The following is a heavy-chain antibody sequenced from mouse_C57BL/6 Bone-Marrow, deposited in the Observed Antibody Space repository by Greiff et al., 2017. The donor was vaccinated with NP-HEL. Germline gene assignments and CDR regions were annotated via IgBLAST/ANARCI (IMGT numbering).Heavy chain of an antibody. Sequence: QVQLQQSGAELARPGASVKMSCKASGYTFTSYTMHWVKQRPGQGLEWIGYINPSSGYTKYNQKFKDKATLTADKSSSTAYMQLSSLTSEDSAVYYCAGAYGNYVYYAMDYWGQGTSVTVSS. D-gene: IGHD2-1*01. CDR2: INPSSGYT. V-gene: IGHV1-4*01. CDR3: AGAYGNYVYYAMDY. J-gene: IGHJ4*01. CDR1: GYTFTSYT.